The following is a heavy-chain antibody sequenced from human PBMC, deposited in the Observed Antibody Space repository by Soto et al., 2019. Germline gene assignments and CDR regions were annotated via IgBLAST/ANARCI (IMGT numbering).Heavy chain of an antibody. V-gene: IGHV1-2*02. CDR1: GYPVTAYY. Sequence: QLHLVQSGAVVKKPGASVTVSCSASGYPVTAYYMHWVRQAPGRGLEWMGGINPATGAAKYTQTFRGRVTMARDPSPSTGFMELSGLTSEDPAVFYCARGGGVGVAGSAAFDMWGQGTLVTVSS. J-gene: IGHJ3*02. CDR3: ARGGGVGVAGSAAFDM. D-gene: IGHD3-3*01. CDR2: INPATGAA.